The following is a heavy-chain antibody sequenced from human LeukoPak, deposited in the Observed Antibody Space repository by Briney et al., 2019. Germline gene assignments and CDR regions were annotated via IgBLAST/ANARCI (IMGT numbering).Heavy chain of an antibody. CDR3: AREGIAARLVGGWFDP. CDR1: GFTFSSYS. J-gene: IGHJ5*02. D-gene: IGHD6-6*01. Sequence: PGGSPRLSCAASGFTFSSYSMNWVRQAPGKGLEWVSSISSSSSYIYYADSVKGRFTISRDNAKNSLYLQMNSLRAEDTAVYYCAREGIAARLVGGWFDPWGQGTLVTVSS. CDR2: ISSSSSYI. V-gene: IGHV3-21*01.